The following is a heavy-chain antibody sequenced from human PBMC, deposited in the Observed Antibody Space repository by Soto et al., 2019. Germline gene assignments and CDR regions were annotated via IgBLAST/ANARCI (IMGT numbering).Heavy chain of an antibody. Sequence: PXATLTLTFAVYGGSVNGYYWNWIRQPAGKGLEWIGEINHTGGTHYNPSLKSRVTMSVDTSKNQFSLRLSSVTAADTAIYYCATRITVFGLLIPPFDPWGQGTQVTVSS. V-gene: IGHV4-34*01. CDR3: ATRITVFGLLIPPFDP. J-gene: IGHJ5*02. CDR2: INHTGGT. D-gene: IGHD3-3*01. CDR1: GGSVNGYY.